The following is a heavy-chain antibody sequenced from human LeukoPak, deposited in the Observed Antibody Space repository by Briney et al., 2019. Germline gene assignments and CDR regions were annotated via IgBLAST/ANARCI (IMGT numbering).Heavy chain of an antibody. J-gene: IGHJ4*02. CDR3: ARLNRYYFDY. CDR2: ISADNGKT. V-gene: IGHV1-18*01. CDR1: AYIFTDYR. Sequence: ASVKVSCKASAYIFTDYRISWVRQAPGQGLEWLGWISADNGKTHYAQKFQGRVTMTTDTSTSTVYMELSSLRSEDTAVYYCARLNRYYFDYWGQGTLVTVSS.